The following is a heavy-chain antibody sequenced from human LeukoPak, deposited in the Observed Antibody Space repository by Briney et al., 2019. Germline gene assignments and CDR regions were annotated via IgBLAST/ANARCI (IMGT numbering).Heavy chain of an antibody. CDR2: IYSSGST. CDR1: DGSISGFY. CDR3: ARGEQWFDY. V-gene: IGHV4-59*01. J-gene: IGHJ4*02. D-gene: IGHD6-19*01. Sequence: SETLSLTCTVSDGSISGFYWSWIRQPPGKRPEWIGDIYSSGSTNYNPSLKSRVTILVNTSKNQFSLKLSSVTAADTAVYYCARGEQWFDYWGQGTLVTVSS.